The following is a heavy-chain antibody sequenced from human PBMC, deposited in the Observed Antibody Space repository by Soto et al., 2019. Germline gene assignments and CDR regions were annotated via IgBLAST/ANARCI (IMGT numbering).Heavy chain of an antibody. D-gene: IGHD6-13*01. J-gene: IGHJ5*02. CDR1: GYTFTGYY. CDR2: INPNSGGT. V-gene: IGHV1-2*02. Sequence: GASVKVSCKASGYTFTGYYMHWLRQAPGQGLEWMGWINPNSGGTNYVQKFQGRVTMTRNTSISTAYMELSSLRSEDTAVYYCARGQLTMPLAAAVGGWFDPWGQGTLVTVSS. CDR3: ARGQLTMPLAAAVGGWFDP.